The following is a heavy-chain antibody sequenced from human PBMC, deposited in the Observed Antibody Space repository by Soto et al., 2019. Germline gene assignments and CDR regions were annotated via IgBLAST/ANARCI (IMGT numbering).Heavy chain of an antibody. CDR3: ARHSNPRPEHIDD. CDR1: GYTFTNYW. V-gene: IGHV5-51*01. J-gene: IGHJ4*02. Sequence: GESLKISCKGSGYTFTNYWIGWVRQMPGKGLEWMGIIYPGDSDTRYSPSFQGQVTISADNSITTAYLQWSSLQASDTAIYYCARHSNPRPEHIDDWGQGTLVTVSS. D-gene: IGHD1-1*01. CDR2: IYPGDSDT.